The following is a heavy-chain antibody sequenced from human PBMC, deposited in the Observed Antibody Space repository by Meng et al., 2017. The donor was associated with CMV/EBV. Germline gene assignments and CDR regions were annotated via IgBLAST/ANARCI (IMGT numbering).Heavy chain of an antibody. Sequence: GGSLRPSCAASGFTFSSYAMSWVRQAPGKGLEWVSAISGSGGSTYYADSVKGRFTISRDNSKNTLYLQMNSLRAEDTAVYYCAKSYSSSSSPHWGQGTLVTVSS. CDR3: AKSYSSSSSPH. J-gene: IGHJ4*02. D-gene: IGHD6-6*01. CDR1: GFTFSSYA. V-gene: IGHV3-23*01. CDR2: ISGSGGST.